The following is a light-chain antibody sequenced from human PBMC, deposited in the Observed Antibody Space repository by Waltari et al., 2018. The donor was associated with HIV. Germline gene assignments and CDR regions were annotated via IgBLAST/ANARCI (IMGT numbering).Light chain of an antibody. J-gene: IGKJ2*01. CDR2: SAF. CDR1: QTVTNNY. Sequence: EIVLTQSPGTLSLSPGERATLSCRASQTVTNNYLGWYQQKPGQAPRLLIYSAFRRPTGIPDRVSGSGSGTDFTLTISRLEPEDFAVYYCQLYGSLYTFGQGTKLEIK. V-gene: IGKV3-20*01. CDR3: QLYGSLYT.